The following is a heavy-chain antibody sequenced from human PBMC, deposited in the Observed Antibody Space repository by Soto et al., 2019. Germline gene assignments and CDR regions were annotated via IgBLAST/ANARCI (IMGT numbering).Heavy chain of an antibody. Sequence: QAGGSLRLSCAVSGFTVSNNYMSWVRQAPGKGLEGVSVIYSGGYTAYGDSVKGRFTISRDNSKNTLYLQMNSLRADDTAVYYCARESEDLTSNFDYWGQGTLVTVSS. CDR3: ARESEDLTSNFDY. J-gene: IGHJ4*02. CDR2: IYSGGYT. V-gene: IGHV3-53*01. CDR1: GFTVSNNY.